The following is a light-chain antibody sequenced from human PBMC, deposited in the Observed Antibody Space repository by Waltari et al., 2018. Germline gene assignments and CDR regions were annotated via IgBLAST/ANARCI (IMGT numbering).Light chain of an antibody. CDR2: EVN. Sequence: QSALTQPVSVSGSPGQSITISCTGTSNDVGTYKFVCWYQQHPGKAPKVIIFEVNERPSGVSNRFSGSKSGNTASLTISGLQPEDEADYYCCSYAGSSTWVFGGGTKLTVL. CDR1: SNDVGTYKF. J-gene: IGLJ3*02. V-gene: IGLV2-23*02. CDR3: CSYAGSSTWV.